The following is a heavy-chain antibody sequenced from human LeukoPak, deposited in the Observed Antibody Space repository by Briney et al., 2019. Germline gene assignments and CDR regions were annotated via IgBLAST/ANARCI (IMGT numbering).Heavy chain of an antibody. J-gene: IGHJ5*02. CDR2: ISSSGGST. CDR1: GFTFSSYA. Sequence: GGSLRLSCAASGFTFSSYAMVWVRQAPGKGLEWVSGISSSGGSTYYADSVKGRFTISRDNSKNTLYLQMNSLRAEDTAVYSCAKGTGISHYHWFDPWGQGTLVTVSS. CDR3: AKGTGISHYHWFDP. D-gene: IGHD1-1*01. V-gene: IGHV3-23*01.